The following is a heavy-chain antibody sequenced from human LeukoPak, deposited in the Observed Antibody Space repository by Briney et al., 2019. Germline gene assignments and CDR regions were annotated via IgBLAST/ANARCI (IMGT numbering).Heavy chain of an antibody. CDR1: GGSISSYY. Sequence: SETLSLTCTVSGGSISSYYWSWIRQPPGKGLEWIGEINHSGSTNYNPSLKSRVTISVDTSKNQFSLKLSSVTAADTAVYYCARDYVTWGQGTLVTVSS. CDR2: INHSGST. J-gene: IGHJ5*02. CDR3: ARDYVT. D-gene: IGHD3-16*01. V-gene: IGHV4-34*01.